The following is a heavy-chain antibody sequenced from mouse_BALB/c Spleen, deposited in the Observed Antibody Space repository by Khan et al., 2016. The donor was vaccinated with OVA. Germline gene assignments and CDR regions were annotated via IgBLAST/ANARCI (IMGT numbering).Heavy chain of an antibody. CDR3: VRGGRFAY. V-gene: IGHV1S137*01. CDR2: ISTYYGDA. Sequence: QVQLQQSGAEMARPGVAVKISCKGSGYTFTDFAMHWVKRGHTKSLEWIGVISTYYGDADYNQKFKGKASMTVDKSSSTAYMELARLTSEDSAIYDCVRGGRFAYWGQGTLVTVSA. CDR1: GYTFTDFA. J-gene: IGHJ3*01. D-gene: IGHD1-1*02.